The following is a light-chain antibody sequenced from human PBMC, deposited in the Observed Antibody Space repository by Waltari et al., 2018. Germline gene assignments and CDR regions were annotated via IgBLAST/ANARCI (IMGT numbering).Light chain of an antibody. CDR2: AAS. Sequence: DIQMTQSPSSLSASVGDRVTITCRASQGISNSLAWYQQKPGKAPKLLLYAASRLESGVPSRFSGSVSGTDYTLTIRSLQPEDFATYYCQQYYSTPPTFGQGTKVEIK. J-gene: IGKJ1*01. V-gene: IGKV1-NL1*01. CDR3: QQYYSTPPT. CDR1: QGISNS.